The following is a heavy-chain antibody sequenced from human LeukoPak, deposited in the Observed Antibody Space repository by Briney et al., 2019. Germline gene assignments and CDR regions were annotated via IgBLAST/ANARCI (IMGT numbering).Heavy chain of an antibody. V-gene: IGHV1-3*01. J-gene: IGHJ6*02. D-gene: IGHD3-3*01. CDR3: ARDLERYDFWGGSYYYGMDV. CDR2: INAGNGNT. Sequence: GASVKVSCKASGYTFTSYAMHWVRQAPGQRLEWMGWINAGNGNTKYSQKFQGRVTITRDTSASTAYMELSSLRSEDTAVYYCARDLERYDFWGGSYYYGMDVWGQGTTVTVSS. CDR1: GYTFTSYA.